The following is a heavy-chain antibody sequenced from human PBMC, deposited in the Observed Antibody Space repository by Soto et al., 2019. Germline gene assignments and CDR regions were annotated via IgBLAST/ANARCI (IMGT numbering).Heavy chain of an antibody. V-gene: IGHV4-30-4*01. D-gene: IGHD5-18*01. Sequence: QVQLQESGPGLVKPSQTLSLTCTVSGGSISSGDYYWSWIRQPPGKGLEWIGYIYYSGSTYYNPSLKSRVTISVDTSKNQFSLKLSSVTAADTAVYYCARGRGYSYGYSPTYGMAVWGQGTTVTVSS. CDR1: GGSISSGDYY. CDR3: ARGRGYSYGYSPTYGMAV. J-gene: IGHJ6*02. CDR2: IYYSGST.